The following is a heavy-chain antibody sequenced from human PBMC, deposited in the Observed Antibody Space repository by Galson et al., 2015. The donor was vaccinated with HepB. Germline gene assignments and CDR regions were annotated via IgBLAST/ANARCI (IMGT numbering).Heavy chain of an antibody. CDR2: IIPILGIA. J-gene: IGHJ6*03. V-gene: IGHV1-69*10. CDR1: GGTFSSYA. Sequence: SVKVSCKASGGTFSSYAISWVRQAPGQGLEWMGGIIPILGIANYAQRFQGRVTITADKSTSTAYMELSSLRSEDTAVYYCARGAGDGTYYYYMDVWGKGTTVTVSS. CDR3: ARGAGDGTYYYYMDV. D-gene: IGHD3-16*01.